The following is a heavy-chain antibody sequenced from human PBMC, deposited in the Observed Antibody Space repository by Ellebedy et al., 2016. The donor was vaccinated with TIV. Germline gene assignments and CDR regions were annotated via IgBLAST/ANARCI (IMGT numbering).Heavy chain of an antibody. D-gene: IGHD6-19*01. CDR2: INPYTGGT. V-gene: IGHV1-2*04. CDR1: GYTFIDYY. CDR3: ARDPRNGWAPIDH. J-gene: IGHJ4*02. Sequence: AASVKVSCKASGYTFIDYYMHWVRQAPGQGLEWMGLINPYTGGTNYAQKFQGWVTMTRDTSISTAYMELSRLSSDDTAVYYCARDPRNGWAPIDHWGQGTLVTVSS.